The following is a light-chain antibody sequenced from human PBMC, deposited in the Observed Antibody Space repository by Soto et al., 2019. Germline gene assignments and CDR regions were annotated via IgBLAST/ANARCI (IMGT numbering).Light chain of an antibody. CDR3: SSYTNSGV. V-gene: IGLV2-18*02. CDR2: EVS. Sequence: QSALTQPPSVSGSPGQSVTISCTGTSIDFVSYNRVSWYQQPPGTAPKLIIYEVSNRPSGVSNRFSGSKSGNTASLTISGLQAEDEADYYCSSYTNSGVFGTGTKVTVL. J-gene: IGLJ1*01. CDR1: SIDFVSYNR.